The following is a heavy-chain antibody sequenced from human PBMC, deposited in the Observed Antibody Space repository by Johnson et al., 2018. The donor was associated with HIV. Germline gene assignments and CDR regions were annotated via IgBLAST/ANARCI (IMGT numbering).Heavy chain of an antibody. CDR3: ARARAYNWNSQSTSDAFDI. Sequence: QVQLVESGGGLVKPGGSLRLSCAASGFTFSDYYMSWIRQAPGKGLEWVSYISSSGSTIYYADSVKGRFTISRDNAKNSLYLQMNSLRAEDTALYYCARARAYNWNSQSTSDAFDIWGQGTMVTVSS. D-gene: IGHD1-20*01. CDR1: GFTFSDYY. CDR2: ISSSGSTI. V-gene: IGHV3-11*01. J-gene: IGHJ3*02.